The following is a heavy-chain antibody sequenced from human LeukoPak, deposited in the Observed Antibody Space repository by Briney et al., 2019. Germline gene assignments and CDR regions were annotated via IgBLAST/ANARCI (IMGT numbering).Heavy chain of an antibody. CDR1: GGTFSSYA. V-gene: IGHV1-69*04. Sequence: SVKLSCKASGGTFSSYAISWVRQAPGQGLEWMGRIIPIFGVANYAQKFQGRVTITADKSTSQAYMELSSLRSEDTAVYYCAREYCSGGSCYAEFDYWGQGTLVTVSS. CDR3: AREYCSGGSCYAEFDY. CDR2: IIPIFGVA. J-gene: IGHJ4*02. D-gene: IGHD2-15*01.